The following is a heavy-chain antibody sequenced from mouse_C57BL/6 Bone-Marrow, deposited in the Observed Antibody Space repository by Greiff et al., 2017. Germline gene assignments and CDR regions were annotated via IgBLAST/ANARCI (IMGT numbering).Heavy chain of an antibody. CDR2: ILPGSGST. D-gene: IGHD2-14*01. CDR1: GYTFTGYW. Sequence: QVQLKQSGAELMKPGASVKLSCKATGYTFTGYWIEWVKPRPGPGLEWIGEILPGSGSTNYNEKFKGKATFTADTSSNTAYMQLSSLTTEDSAIYYCAREVPIGGYYCDYWGQGTTLTVSS. J-gene: IGHJ2*01. CDR3: AREVPIGGYYCDY. V-gene: IGHV1-9*01.